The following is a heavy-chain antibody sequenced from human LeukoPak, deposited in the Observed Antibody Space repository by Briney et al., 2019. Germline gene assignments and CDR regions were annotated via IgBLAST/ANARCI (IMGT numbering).Heavy chain of an antibody. Sequence: GGSLRLSCAASGFTFSSYSMNWVRQAPGKGLEWVSSISSSSSYIYYADSVKGRFTISRDNSKNTLYLQMNSLRAEDTAVYYCARAMTTVTLYYYYYMDVWGKGTTVTVSS. CDR1: GFTFSSYS. CDR3: ARAMTTVTLYYYYYMDV. D-gene: IGHD4-17*01. J-gene: IGHJ6*03. V-gene: IGHV3-21*04. CDR2: ISSSSSYI.